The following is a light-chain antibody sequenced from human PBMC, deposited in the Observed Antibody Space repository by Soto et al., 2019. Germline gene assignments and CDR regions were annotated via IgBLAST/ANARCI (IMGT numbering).Light chain of an antibody. V-gene: IGLV2-8*01. CDR1: SSDVGGYNY. CDR3: SSYAGSNNLGV. Sequence: QSALTQPPSASGSPGQSVTISCTGTSSDVGGYNYVSWYQQHPGKAPKLIIYEVSQRPSGVPDRFSGSRSGNTASLTVSGLQAEDEADYYCSSYAGSNNLGVFGGGTKLPS. CDR2: EVS. J-gene: IGLJ2*01.